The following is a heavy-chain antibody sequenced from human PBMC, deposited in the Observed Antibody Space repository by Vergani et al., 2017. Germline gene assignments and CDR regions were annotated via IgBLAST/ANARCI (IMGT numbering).Heavy chain of an antibody. CDR1: GGSFSSSSYY. CDR3: ARGRVAVAGTGFDA. J-gene: IGHJ5*02. D-gene: IGHD6-19*01. CDR2: IYYSGST. V-gene: IGHV4-39*07. Sequence: QVQLQESGPGLVKPSQTLSLTCTVSGGSFSSSSYYWGWIRQPPGKGLEWIGSIYYSGSTNYNPSLKSRVTISVDTSKNQCTLKLSSVTAADTAVNYCARGRVAVAGTGFDAWGQGTLVTVSS.